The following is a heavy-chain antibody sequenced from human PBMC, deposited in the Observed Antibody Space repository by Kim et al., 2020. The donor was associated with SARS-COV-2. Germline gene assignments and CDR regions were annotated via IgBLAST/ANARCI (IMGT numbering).Heavy chain of an antibody. D-gene: IGHD1-26*01. J-gene: IGHJ4*02. Sequence: SETLSLTCTVSGGSISSYYWSWIRQPPGKGLEWIGYIYYSGSTNYNPSLKSRVTISVDTSKNQFSLKLSSVTAADTAVYYCARLRKGAVRAFDYWGQGTLVTVSS. V-gene: IGHV4-59*13. CDR1: GGSISSYY. CDR2: IYYSGST. CDR3: ARLRKGAVRAFDY.